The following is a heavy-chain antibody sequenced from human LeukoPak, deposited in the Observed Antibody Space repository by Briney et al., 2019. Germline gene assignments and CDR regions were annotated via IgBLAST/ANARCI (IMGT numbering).Heavy chain of an antibody. V-gene: IGHV3-33*01. CDR3: ARQEAAAARDWFDS. J-gene: IGHJ5*01. CDR2: IWYDGSIK. CDR1: GFTFRSYG. Sequence: GGSLRLSCAASGFTFRSYGMHWVRQAPGKGLEWVAVIWYDGSIKYYAASVKGRFTISRDNSKNTPYLQMNNLRVEDTAVYYCARQEAAAARDWFDSWGQGTLVTVSS. D-gene: IGHD6-13*01.